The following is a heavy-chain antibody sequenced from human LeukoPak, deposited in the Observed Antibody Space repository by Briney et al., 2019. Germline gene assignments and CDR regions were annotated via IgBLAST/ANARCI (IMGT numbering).Heavy chain of an antibody. CDR1: GFTFSSYS. D-gene: IGHD6-13*01. Sequence: GGSLRLSCAASGFTFSSYSMNWVRQAPGKGLEWVSSISSSSSYIYYADSVKGRFTISRDNAKNSLYLQMSSLRAEDTAVYYCARASSSGPFDYWGQGTLVTVSS. CDR3: ARASSSGPFDY. V-gene: IGHV3-21*01. CDR2: ISSSSSYI. J-gene: IGHJ4*02.